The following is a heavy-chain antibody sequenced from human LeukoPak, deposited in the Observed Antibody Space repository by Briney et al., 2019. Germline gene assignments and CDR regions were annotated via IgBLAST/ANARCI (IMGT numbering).Heavy chain of an antibody. CDR2: ISWNSGRI. CDR3: AKGRLWSGHYRGEWGQFEY. D-gene: IGHD3-3*01. V-gene: IGHV3-9*01. CDR1: GFTFDDYA. Sequence: SGGSLRLSCAASGFTFDDYAMHWVRQVPGKGLEWVSGISWNSGRIGYADSVKGRFTISRDNAKNSLYLQMDSLRVDDTAFYYCAKGRLWSGHYRGEWGQFEYWGQGTLVTVSS. J-gene: IGHJ4*02.